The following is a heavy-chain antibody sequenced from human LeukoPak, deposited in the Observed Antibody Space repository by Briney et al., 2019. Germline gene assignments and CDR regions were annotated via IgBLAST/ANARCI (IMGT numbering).Heavy chain of an antibody. CDR1: GGSISTYY. CDR3: VRHEYAWRGAFEI. V-gene: IGHV4-59*08. J-gene: IGHJ3*02. D-gene: IGHD2/OR15-2a*01. Sequence: PSETLSLTCTVSGGSISTYYWSWMRQSPGKGLEWIGYINYSGTTDSNPSLKSRVTISVDTSKNQFSLKLRSVTAADTAVYYCVRHEYAWRGAFEIWGQGTMVTVSS. CDR2: INYSGTT.